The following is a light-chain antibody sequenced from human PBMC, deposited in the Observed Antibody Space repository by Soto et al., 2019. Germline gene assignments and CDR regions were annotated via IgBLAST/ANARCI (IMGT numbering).Light chain of an antibody. J-gene: IGKJ1*01. Sequence: DIQMTQSPTTPSASVGDRVTITFRASQSITTYVNWYQQKLGKAPTLLIYAASSLQSGVPSRFSGSGSGTDFTLTISSLQPEDFATYFCQQCYSSPRTFGQGTKVDIK. CDR1: QSITTY. CDR3: QQCYSSPRT. V-gene: IGKV1-39*01. CDR2: AAS.